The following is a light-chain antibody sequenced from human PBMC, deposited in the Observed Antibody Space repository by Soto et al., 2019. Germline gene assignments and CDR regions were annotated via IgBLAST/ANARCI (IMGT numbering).Light chain of an antibody. CDR1: SSDVGAYNY. V-gene: IGLV2-8*01. CDR3: SSFASSNTWV. Sequence: QSVLTQPPSASGSPGQSGTISCTGTSSDVGAYNYVSWYQQHAGKAPKLVIYEVTKRPSGVPDRFSGSKSANTASLTVSGLQAEDEADYYCSSFASSNTWVFGGGTKVTVL. CDR2: EVT. J-gene: IGLJ3*02.